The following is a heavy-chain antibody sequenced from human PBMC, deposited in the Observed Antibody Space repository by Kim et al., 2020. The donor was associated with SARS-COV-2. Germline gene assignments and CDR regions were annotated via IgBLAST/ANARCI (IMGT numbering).Heavy chain of an antibody. CDR1: RYTLTELS. D-gene: IGHD6-19*01. CDR2: FDTEDGET. J-gene: IGHJ6*02. V-gene: IGHV1-24*01. Sequence: ASVKVSCKFSRYTLTELSMHWVRQSPGKGLEWMVGFDTEDGETIYSQKFPGRVTMTEDTSTDTAYMELSSLRSEDKDVYYCATAIDVAGTTIYYDYGMDVWGQGTTVTVSS. CDR3: ATAIDVAGTTIYYDYGMDV.